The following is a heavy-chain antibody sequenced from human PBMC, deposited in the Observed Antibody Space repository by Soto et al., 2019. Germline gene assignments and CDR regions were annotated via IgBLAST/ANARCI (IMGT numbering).Heavy chain of an antibody. D-gene: IGHD2-2*01. CDR2: ISYDGSNL. V-gene: IGHV3-30-3*01. CDR1: GFTFSTYT. Sequence: QVQLVESGGGVVQPGRSLRLSCAASGFTFSTYTMHWVRQAPGKGLEWVAVISYDGSNLYYADSVKGRFTISRDNSRNTLYLQMNSLRVEDTAVYYCARAPVEDIVVLPAARGWFDPWGQGTLVTVSS. J-gene: IGHJ5*02. CDR3: ARAPVEDIVVLPAARGWFDP.